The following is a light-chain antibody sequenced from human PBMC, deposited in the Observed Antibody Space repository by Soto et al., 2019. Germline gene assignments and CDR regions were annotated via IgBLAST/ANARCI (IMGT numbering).Light chain of an antibody. Sequence: DIQMTQSPSSLSASVGDRVTITCRASQSISNFLNWYQQKPGKAPKLLIHAASSLQSGVPSRFSGSGSGTEFTLTISSLQPEDFATYYCQQSYSTPWTFGQGTKVEIK. CDR2: AAS. J-gene: IGKJ1*01. CDR3: QQSYSTPWT. CDR1: QSISNF. V-gene: IGKV1-39*01.